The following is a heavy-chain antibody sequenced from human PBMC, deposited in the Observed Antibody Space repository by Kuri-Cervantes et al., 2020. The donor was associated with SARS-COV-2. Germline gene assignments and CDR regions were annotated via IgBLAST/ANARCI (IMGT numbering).Heavy chain of an antibody. CDR1: GGSISSYY. Sequence: SETLSLTCTVSGGSISSYYWSWIRQPPGKGLEWIGSIYHRGSTYYNPSLKSRVTISVDTSKNQFSLKLSSVTAADTAVYYCARDVSYYGMDVWGQGTTVTVSS. V-gene: IGHV4-59*12. CDR2: IYHRGST. CDR3: ARDVSYYGMDV. J-gene: IGHJ6*02.